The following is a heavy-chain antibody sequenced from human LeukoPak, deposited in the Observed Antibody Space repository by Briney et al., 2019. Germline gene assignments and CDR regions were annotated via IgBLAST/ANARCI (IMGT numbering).Heavy chain of an antibody. CDR2: ISHNENT. Sequence: SETLSLTCTVSGGSISSYYWSRIRQPPGKGLEWIGEISHNENTNYSPSLKSRLTISIDTSKNQFSLKLSSVTAADTAVYYCASSGSRWLIDKTYSPYWGQGTLVTVSS. CDR3: ASSGSRWLIDKTYSPY. D-gene: IGHD3-22*01. CDR1: GGSISSYY. V-gene: IGHV4-34*01. J-gene: IGHJ4*02.